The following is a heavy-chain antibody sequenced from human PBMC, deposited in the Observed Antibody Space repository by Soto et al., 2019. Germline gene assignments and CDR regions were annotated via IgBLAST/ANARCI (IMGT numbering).Heavy chain of an antibody. V-gene: IGHV2-5*01. CDR3: ARRYEPYYFDS. Sequence: QITLKESGLTLVKPTQTLTLTCTFSGFSLTTSAVAVGWIRQPPGKALEWLAIIYGSDDKFYSPSLKSRLTITKDTSANQVVLTMTNMVPVDTATYYCARRYEPYYFDSWGQGTLVTVSS. D-gene: IGHD3-3*01. J-gene: IGHJ4*02. CDR2: IYGSDDK. CDR1: GFSLTTSAVA.